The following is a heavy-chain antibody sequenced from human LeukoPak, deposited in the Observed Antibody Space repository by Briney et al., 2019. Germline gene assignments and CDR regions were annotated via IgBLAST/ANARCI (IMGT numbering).Heavy chain of an antibody. CDR2: IWYDGSNK. Sequence: GGSLRLSCAASGFTFSSYWMSWVRQAPGKGLEWVAVIWYDGSNKYYADSVKGRFTISRDNSKNTLYLQMNSLRAEDTAVYYCAKDTDYYDSSGPPDYWGQGTLVTVSS. CDR3: AKDTDYYDSSGPPDY. CDR1: GFTFSSYW. J-gene: IGHJ4*02. D-gene: IGHD3-22*01. V-gene: IGHV3-33*06.